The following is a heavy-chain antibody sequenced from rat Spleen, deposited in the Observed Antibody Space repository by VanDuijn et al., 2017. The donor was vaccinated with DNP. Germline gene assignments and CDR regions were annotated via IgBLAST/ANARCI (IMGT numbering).Heavy chain of an antibody. Sequence: EVQLVESGGGLVQPGRSMKLSCSASGFTFINSDMAWVRQSPTKGLEWVASISTSGHTTYYRDSVKGRFTISRDNAKSTLYLQMNSLRFEDTATYYCASVITTTGDAWGQGTSVTVSS. J-gene: IGHJ4*01. CDR3: ASVITTTGDA. D-gene: IGHD1-10*01. V-gene: IGHV5-25*01. CDR2: ISTSGHTT. CDR1: GFTFINSD.